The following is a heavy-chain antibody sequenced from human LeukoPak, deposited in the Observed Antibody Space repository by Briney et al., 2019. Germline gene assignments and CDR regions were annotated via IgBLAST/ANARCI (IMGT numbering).Heavy chain of an antibody. CDR2: ISGSGGST. D-gene: IGHD3-22*01. V-gene: IGHV3-23*01. J-gene: IGHJ5*02. CDR1: GFTFSSYA. Sequence: PGASLRLSCAASGFTFSSYAMSWVRQAPGEGLEWVSAISGSGGSTYYADSVKGRFTISRDNSKNTLYLQMNSLRAEDTAVYYCAKSPSLGDYDSSGYYPNWFDPWGQGTLVTVSS. CDR3: AKSPSLGDYDSSGYYPNWFDP.